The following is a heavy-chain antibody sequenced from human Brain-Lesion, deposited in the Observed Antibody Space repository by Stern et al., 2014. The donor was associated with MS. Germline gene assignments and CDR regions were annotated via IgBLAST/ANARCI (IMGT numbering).Heavy chain of an antibody. CDR2: SDHSGST. D-gene: IGHD6-13*01. Sequence: QLQLQESGPGLVKPSGTLSLTCAVSGGSISSSNWWSWVRQSPGKGLEWIGESDHSGSTIYNPSLKSRGTVSVDKSKKRFSLTLRSVPAADTAVYFCARFPASRPHVFDSWGQGTLVTVSS. J-gene: IGHJ4*02. V-gene: IGHV4-4*02. CDR3: ARFPASRPHVFDS. CDR1: GGSISSSNW.